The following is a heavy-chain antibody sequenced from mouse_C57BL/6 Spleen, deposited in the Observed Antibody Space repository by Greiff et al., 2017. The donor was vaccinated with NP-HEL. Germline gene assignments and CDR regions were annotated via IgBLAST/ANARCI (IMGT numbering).Heavy chain of an antibody. Sequence: EVKLMESGGGLVKPGGSLKLSCAASGFTFSDYGMHWVRQAPEKGLEWVAYISSGSSTIYYADTVKGRFTIPRDNAKNTLFLQMTSRRSEDTAMYYCARPGYDYALYAMDYWGQGTSVTVSS. D-gene: IGHD2-4*01. CDR1: GFTFSDYG. CDR3: ARPGYDYALYAMDY. V-gene: IGHV5-17*01. CDR2: ISSGSSTI. J-gene: IGHJ4*01.